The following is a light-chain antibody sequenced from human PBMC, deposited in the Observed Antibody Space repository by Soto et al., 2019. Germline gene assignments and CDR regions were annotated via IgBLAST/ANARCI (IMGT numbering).Light chain of an antibody. CDR3: SSYTSSSTYV. CDR1: SSDVGGYDY. Sequence: QSVLTHPAYVSGAPGQSRAISCNGTSSDVGGYDYVSWYQQHPGKAPKLMIYDVSNRPSGVSNRFSGSKSDNTASLTISGLQAEDEADYYCSSYTSSSTYVFGPGTKVTV. J-gene: IGLJ1*01. CDR2: DVS. V-gene: IGLV2-14*03.